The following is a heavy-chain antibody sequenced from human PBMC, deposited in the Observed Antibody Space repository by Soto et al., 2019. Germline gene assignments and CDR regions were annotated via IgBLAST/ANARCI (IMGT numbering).Heavy chain of an antibody. D-gene: IGHD6-6*01. CDR2: ISGSGGST. CDR1: GFTFSSYA. J-gene: IGHJ4*02. V-gene: IGHV3-23*01. CDR3: AKAPWRDSSSYLGY. Sequence: GGSLRLSCAASGFTFSSYAMSWVRQAPGKGLEWVPAISGSGGSTYYADSVKGRFTISRDNSKNTLYLQMNSLRAEDTAVYYCAKAPWRDSSSYLGYWGQGTLVTVSS.